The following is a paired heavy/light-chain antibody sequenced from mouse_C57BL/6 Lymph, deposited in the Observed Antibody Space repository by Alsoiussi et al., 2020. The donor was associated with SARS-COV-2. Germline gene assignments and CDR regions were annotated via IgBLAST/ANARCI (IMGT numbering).Heavy chain of an antibody. CDR2: IRNKANGYTT. CDR3: ARASYGSSFYWYFDV. CDR1: GFTFTDYY. V-gene: IGHV7-3*01. Sequence: EVKLVESGGGLVQPGGSLSLSCAASGFTFTDYYMSWVRQPPGKALEWLGFIRNKANGYTTEYSASVKGRFTISRDNSQSILYLQMNALRAEDSATYYCARASYGSSFYWYFDVWGTGTTVTVSS. D-gene: IGHD1-1*01. J-gene: IGHJ1*03.
Light chain of an antibody. CDR3: QHSRELPWT. CDR2: LAS. CDR1: KSVSTSGYSY. Sequence: DIVLTQSPASLAVSLGQRATISCRASKSVSTSGYSYMHWYQQKPGQPPKLLIYLASNLESGVPARFSGSGSGTDFTLNIHPVEEEDAATYYCQHSRELPWTFGGGTKLEIK. V-gene: IGKV3-12*01. J-gene: IGKJ1*01.